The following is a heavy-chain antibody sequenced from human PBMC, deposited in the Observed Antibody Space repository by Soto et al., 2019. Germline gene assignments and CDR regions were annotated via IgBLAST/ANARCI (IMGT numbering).Heavy chain of an antibody. V-gene: IGHV3-30*18. Sequence: GGSLRLSCAASGFTFSSYGMHWVRQAPGKGLEWVAVISYDGSNKYYADSVKGRFTISRDNSKNTLYLQMNSLRAEDTAVYYCANWPKAVASAEYYIDYWGQGTLVTVSS. J-gene: IGHJ4*02. D-gene: IGHD6-19*01. CDR2: ISYDGSNK. CDR3: ANWPKAVASAEYYIDY. CDR1: GFTFSSYG.